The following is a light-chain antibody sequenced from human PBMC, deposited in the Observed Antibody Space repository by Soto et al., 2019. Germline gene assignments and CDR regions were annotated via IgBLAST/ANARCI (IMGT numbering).Light chain of an antibody. V-gene: IGKV1-9*01. CDR3: QQLHGYPIT. CDR1: QGISNH. CDR2: AAS. Sequence: IQLTQSPSSLSASVGDRVTITCRASQGISNHLAWYQQKPEKAPKLLIYAASTLQGGVPSRFSGSGSGTDFTLTISSLQPEDFATYFCQQLHGYPITFGQGTRLEI. J-gene: IGKJ5*01.